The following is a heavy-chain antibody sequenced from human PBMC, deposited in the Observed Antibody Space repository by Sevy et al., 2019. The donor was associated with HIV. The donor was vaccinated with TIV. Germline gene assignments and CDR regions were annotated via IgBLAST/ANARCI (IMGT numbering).Heavy chain of an antibody. J-gene: IGHJ5*02. V-gene: IGHV3-21*01. CDR1: GFTFSSNT. Sequence: GGSLRLSCAASGFTFSSNTMNWLRRAPGKGLEWVSSISSRSTYIFYADSVKGRFTISRDNSKKSLFLQMNSLRVEDTAVYYCARGDKDGWFDPWGQGTPVTVSS. CDR2: ISSRSTYI. D-gene: IGHD3-9*01. CDR3: ARGDKDGWFDP.